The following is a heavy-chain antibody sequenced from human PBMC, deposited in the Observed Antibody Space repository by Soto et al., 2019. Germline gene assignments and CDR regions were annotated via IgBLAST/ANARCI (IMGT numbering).Heavy chain of an antibody. V-gene: IGHV3-23*01. D-gene: IGHD3-22*01. CDR1: GFTFSSYA. Sequence: EVQLLESGGGLVQPGGSLRLFCAASGFTFSSYAMSWVRQAPGKGLEWVSAISGSGGSTYYADSVKGRFTISRDNSKNTLYLQMNSLGAEDTAVYYCAKYKAYYDSRWFDPWGQGTLVTVSS. CDR2: ISGSGGST. J-gene: IGHJ5*02. CDR3: AKYKAYYDSRWFDP.